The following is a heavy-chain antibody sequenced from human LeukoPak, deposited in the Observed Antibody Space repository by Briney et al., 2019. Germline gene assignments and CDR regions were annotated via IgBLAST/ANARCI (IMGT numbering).Heavy chain of an antibody. CDR1: GGTFSSYA. V-gene: IGHV1-69*01. CDR3: ARTCSSTSCHDAFDI. CDR2: IIPIFGTA. D-gene: IGHD2-2*01. J-gene: IGHJ3*02. Sequence: ASVKVSCNASGGTFSSYAIGWVRQPPGQGLEWMGGIIPIFGTANYAQKFQGRVTITADESTSTAYMELSSLRSEDTAVYYCARTCSSTSCHDAFDIWGQGTMVTVSS.